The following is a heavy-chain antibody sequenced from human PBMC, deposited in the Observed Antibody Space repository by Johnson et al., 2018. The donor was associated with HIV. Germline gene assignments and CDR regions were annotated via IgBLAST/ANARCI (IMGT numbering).Heavy chain of an antibody. CDR3: AKDRSGSAGAFDI. CDR1: GFTFSSYW. CDR2: ISYDGSNK. Sequence: QMQLVESGGGLVQPGGSLRLSCAASGFTFSSYWMSWVRQAPGKGLEWVAVISYDGSNKYYADSVKGRFTISRDNSKNTLYLQMNSLRAEDTAVYYCAKDRSGSAGAFDIWGRGTMVTVAS. J-gene: IGHJ3*02. D-gene: IGHD1-26*01. V-gene: IGHV3-30*18.